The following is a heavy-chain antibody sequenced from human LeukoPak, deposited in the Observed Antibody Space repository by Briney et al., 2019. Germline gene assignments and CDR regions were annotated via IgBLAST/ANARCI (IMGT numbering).Heavy chain of an antibody. D-gene: IGHD3-10*01. CDR3: AKDSGLWFGEFDAYDI. V-gene: IGHV3-23*01. CDR1: GFTFSSYA. Sequence: GGSLRLSCAASGFTFSSYAMSWVRQAPGKGLEWVSAISGSGGSTYYADSVKGRFTISRDNSKNTLYLQMNSLRAEDTAVYYCAKDSGLWFGEFDAYDIWGQGTMVTVSS. J-gene: IGHJ3*02. CDR2: ISGSGGST.